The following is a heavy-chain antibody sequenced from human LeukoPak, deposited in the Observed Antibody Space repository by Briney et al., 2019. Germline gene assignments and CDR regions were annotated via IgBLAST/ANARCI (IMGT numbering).Heavy chain of an antibody. J-gene: IGHJ4*02. D-gene: IGHD3-10*01. CDR1: GYTLTELS. CDR2: FDPEDGET. Sequence: ASVKVSCKVSGYTLTELSMHWVRQAPGKGLEWMGGFDPEDGETIYAQKFQGRVTMTEDTSTDTAYMELSSLRSVDSAVYYCATRTMVRGVISDYWGQGTLVTVSS. CDR3: ATRTMVRGVISDY. V-gene: IGHV1-24*01.